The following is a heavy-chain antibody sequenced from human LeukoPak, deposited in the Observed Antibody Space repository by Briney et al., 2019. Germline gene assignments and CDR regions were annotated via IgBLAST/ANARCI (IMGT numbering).Heavy chain of an antibody. V-gene: IGHV3-33*06. D-gene: IGHD3-3*01. CDR1: GFTFSSYG. J-gene: IGHJ6*03. CDR2: IWYDGSKK. CDR3: AKNGVWSGYYPYYYYYYMDV. Sequence: PGGSLRLSCVASGFTFSSYGMHWVRQAPGKGLEWVAVIWYDGSKKYYADSVKGRFTISRDNSKNLLYLQMNSLRAEDTAVYYCAKNGVWSGYYPYYYYYYMDVWGKGTTVTVSS.